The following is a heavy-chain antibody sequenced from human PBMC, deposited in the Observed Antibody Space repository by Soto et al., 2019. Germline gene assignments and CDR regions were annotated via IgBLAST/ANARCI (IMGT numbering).Heavy chain of an antibody. CDR1: GFTFSSYG. V-gene: IGHV3-30*18. J-gene: IGHJ4*02. CDR3: AKDRGGVAVAGTYFDY. Sequence: QVQLVESGGGVVQPGRSLRLSCAASGFTFSSYGMHWVRQAPGKGLEWVAVISYDGSNKYYADSVKGRFTISRDNSKNKLYLQMNSLRAEDTAVYYCAKDRGGVAVAGTYFDYWGQGTLVTVSS. CDR2: ISYDGSNK. D-gene: IGHD6-19*01.